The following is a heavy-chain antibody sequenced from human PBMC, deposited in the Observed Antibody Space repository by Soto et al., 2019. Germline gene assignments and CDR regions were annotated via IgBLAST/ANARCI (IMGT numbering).Heavy chain of an antibody. J-gene: IGHJ6*02. CDR2: IYPGDSDT. Sequence: GESLKISCKGSGYSFTSYWIGWVRQMPGKGLEWMGIIYPGDSDTRYSPSFQGQVTISADKSVSTAYLQWSSLKASDTAMYYCARHGSRDIVVVPAALKYYYYGMDVWGQGTTVTVSS. CDR1: GYSFTSYW. CDR3: ARHGSRDIVVVPAALKYYYYGMDV. D-gene: IGHD2-2*01. V-gene: IGHV5-51*01.